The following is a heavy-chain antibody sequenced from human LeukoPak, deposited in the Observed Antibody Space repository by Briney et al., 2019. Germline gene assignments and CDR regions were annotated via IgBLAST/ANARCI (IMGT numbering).Heavy chain of an antibody. D-gene: IGHD3-10*01. V-gene: IGHV3-43*02. CDR1: GLTFDDYA. Sequence: GGSLRLSCAASGLTFDDYAMHWVRQAPGKGLEWVSLISGDGGSTYYADSVKGRFTISRDNSKNSLYLQMNSLRTEDTALYYCAKDPRYYYGSGSYSDHGFDIWGQGTMVTVSS. CDR2: ISGDGGST. CDR3: AKDPRYYYGSGSYSDHGFDI. J-gene: IGHJ3*02.